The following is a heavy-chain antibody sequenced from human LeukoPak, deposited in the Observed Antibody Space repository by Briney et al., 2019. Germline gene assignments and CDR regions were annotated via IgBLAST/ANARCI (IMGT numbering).Heavy chain of an antibody. Sequence: SETLSLTCTVSGGSISSYYWSWIRQPPGKGLEWIGYIYYSGSTKYNPSLKSRVTISVDTAKNQFSLKLSSVTAADTAVYYCARGYGSGSYPYYNGMDVWGQGTTVTVSS. CDR3: ARGYGSGSYPYYNGMDV. V-gene: IGHV4-59*01. D-gene: IGHD3-10*01. CDR2: IYYSGST. CDR1: GGSISSYY. J-gene: IGHJ6*02.